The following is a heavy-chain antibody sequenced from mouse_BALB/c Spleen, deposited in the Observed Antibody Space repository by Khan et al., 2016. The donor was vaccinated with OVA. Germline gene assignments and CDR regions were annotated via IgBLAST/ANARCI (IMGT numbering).Heavy chain of an antibody. CDR3: ARRRTGYSLDY. Sequence: QIQLVQSGAKLARPGASVMMSCKTSGYTFTSNTMHWVKQRPGQGLEWIGYINPRTGYTNYNQPFKDKATLTADKSSSTAYMQLSSLTSEDSALYYCARRRTGYSLDYWGQGTSLTVSS. J-gene: IGHJ4*01. CDR1: GYTFTSNT. V-gene: IGHV1-4*01. CDR2: INPRTGYT. D-gene: IGHD6-2*01.